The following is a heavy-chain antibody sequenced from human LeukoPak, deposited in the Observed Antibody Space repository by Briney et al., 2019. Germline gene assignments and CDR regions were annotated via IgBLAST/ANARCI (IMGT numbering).Heavy chain of an antibody. Sequence: GGSLRLSCAASGFTFSTYAMSWVRQTPGKGLEWVSTISDSGGSTYNADSVKGRFTISRDNSKNTLYLQMNSLRAEDTAVYYCALKTGFDYWGQGTLVTVSS. J-gene: IGHJ4*02. D-gene: IGHD1-14*01. V-gene: IGHV3-23*01. CDR1: GFTFSTYA. CDR2: ISDSGGST. CDR3: ALKTGFDY.